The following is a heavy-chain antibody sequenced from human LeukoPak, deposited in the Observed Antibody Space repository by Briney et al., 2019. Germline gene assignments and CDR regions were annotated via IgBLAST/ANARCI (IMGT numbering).Heavy chain of an antibody. V-gene: IGHV5-51*07. J-gene: IGHJ4*02. D-gene: IGHD3-3*01. CDR1: GYSFTSYW. CDR3: ARGGYYDFWSGHFAYYFDY. CDR2: IYPGDSDT. Sequence: GESLKISCKGSGYSFTSYWIGWVHQMPGKGLEWMGIIYPGDSDTRYSPSFQGQVTISADKSISTAYLQWSSLKASDTAMYYCARGGYYDFWSGHFAYYFDYWGQGTLVTVSS.